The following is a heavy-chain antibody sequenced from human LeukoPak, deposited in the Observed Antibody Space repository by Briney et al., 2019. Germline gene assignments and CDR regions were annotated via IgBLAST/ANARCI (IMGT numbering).Heavy chain of an antibody. Sequence: AETLSLTCAVSGHSILSGHHWVWIGQPPGKALEGSGSIYHSGSIYYNLSLTSPVTISVDPSTNQFSPKLTAVTAADTAVYYCARGQYQLLYSQNYFDYWGQGTLVTVSS. J-gene: IGHJ4*02. V-gene: IGHV4-38-2*01. CDR1: GHSILSGHH. CDR2: IYHSGSI. D-gene: IGHD2-2*02. CDR3: ARGQYQLLYSQNYFDY.